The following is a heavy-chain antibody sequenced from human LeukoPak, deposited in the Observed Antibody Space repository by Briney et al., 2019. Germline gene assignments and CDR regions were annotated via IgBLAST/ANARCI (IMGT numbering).Heavy chain of an antibody. V-gene: IGHV4-39*07. J-gene: IGHJ4*02. CDR2: FYYSGST. CDR1: GGSISSRSYY. Sequence: SETLSLTCSVSGGSISSRSYYWGWIRQPPGKGLEWIGTFYYSGSTYYNPSLKSRVTISVDTSKNQFSLKLSSVTAADTAVYYCARHSATRGKSVHYFDYWGQGTLVTVSS. D-gene: IGHD1-14*01. CDR3: ARHSATRGKSVHYFDY.